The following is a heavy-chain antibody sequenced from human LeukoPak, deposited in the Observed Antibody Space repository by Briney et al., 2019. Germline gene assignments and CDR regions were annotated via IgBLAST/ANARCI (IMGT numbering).Heavy chain of an antibody. J-gene: IGHJ4*02. CDR3: ATQPCSGGSCYLGN. V-gene: IGHV3-30*03. Sequence: GGSLRLSCAASGFTFSSYVMSWVRQAPGKGLEWVAVISHDGRNKFYADSVKGRFTISRDDSKNTLDLEMNSLRAEDTAVYYCATQPCSGGSCYLGNWGQGTLVTVSS. CDR1: GFTFSSYV. CDR2: ISHDGRNK. D-gene: IGHD2-15*01.